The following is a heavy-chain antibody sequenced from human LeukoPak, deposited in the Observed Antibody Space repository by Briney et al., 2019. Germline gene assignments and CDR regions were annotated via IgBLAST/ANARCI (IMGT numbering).Heavy chain of an antibody. D-gene: IGHD4-23*01. CDR1: GFTFNNYE. CDR3: ARGGGNSGRWFDP. CDR2: ISSGGSSI. J-gene: IGHJ5*02. Sequence: GGSLRLSCAASGFTFNNYEMYWVRQAPGKGLEWVSYISSGGSSIYYADSVKGRFTISRDNAKDSLYVQMNSLRAEDTAVYYCARGGGNSGRWFDPWGQGTLVTVSS. V-gene: IGHV3-48*03.